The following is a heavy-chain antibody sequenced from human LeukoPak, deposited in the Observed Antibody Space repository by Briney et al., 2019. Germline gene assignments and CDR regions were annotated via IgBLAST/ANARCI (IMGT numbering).Heavy chain of an antibody. D-gene: IGHD2-21*02. Sequence: ASVKVSCKASGFTFTSSAMQWVRQARGQRLEWRGWIVVGSGNTNYAQKFQERVTITRDMSTSTAYMELSSLRSEDTAVYYCAADTARAYCGGDCLADWGQGTLVTVSS. CDR2: IVVGSGNT. J-gene: IGHJ4*02. CDR1: GFTFTSSA. CDR3: AADTARAYCGGDCLAD. V-gene: IGHV1-58*02.